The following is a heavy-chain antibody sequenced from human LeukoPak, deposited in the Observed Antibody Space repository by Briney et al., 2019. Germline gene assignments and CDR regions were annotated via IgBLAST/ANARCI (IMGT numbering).Heavy chain of an antibody. CDR3: AREPGDSSGWSE. Sequence: PGGSLRLSCAASGFTFTSYSMNWVRRAPGKGLESVSSFSSSSNYIYYAVSVKGRLTISRDNAKSSLYLQMNSLRAEDTAVYYCAREPGDSSGWSEWGQGTLVTVSS. J-gene: IGHJ4*02. CDR1: GFTFTSYS. CDR2: FSSSSNYI. D-gene: IGHD6-19*01. V-gene: IGHV3-21*01.